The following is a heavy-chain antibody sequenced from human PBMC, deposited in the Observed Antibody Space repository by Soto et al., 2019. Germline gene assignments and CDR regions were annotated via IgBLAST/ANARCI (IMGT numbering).Heavy chain of an antibody. V-gene: IGHV3-23*01. D-gene: IGHD1-26*01. J-gene: IGHJ3*02. CDR3: SGLRRWVGATSDRAFDI. Sequence: EAQLLESGGDLVQPGGSLRLSCEACGFTFSSYAMSWVRQAPGKGLEWVSAISGSGGSTYYADSVKGRFTISRDNSKNTVFLQMNSLRADDTALYYCSGLRRWVGATSDRAFDIWGQGTLVTVSS. CDR2: ISGSGGST. CDR1: GFTFSSYA.